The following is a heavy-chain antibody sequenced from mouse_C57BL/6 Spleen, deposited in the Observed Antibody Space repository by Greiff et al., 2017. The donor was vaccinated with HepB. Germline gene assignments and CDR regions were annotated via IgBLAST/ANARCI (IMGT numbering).Heavy chain of an antibody. D-gene: IGHD1-1*01. CDR1: GYTFTDYY. J-gene: IGHJ2*01. Sequence: QVQLQQSGAELVRPGASVKLSCKASGYTFTDYYINWVKQRPGQGLEWIARIYPGSGNTYYNEKFKGKATLTAEKSSTTAYMQLSSLTSEYSAVYFCARVTTVVATPFDYWGQGTTLTVSS. V-gene: IGHV1-76*01. CDR2: IYPGSGNT. CDR3: ARVTTVVATPFDY.